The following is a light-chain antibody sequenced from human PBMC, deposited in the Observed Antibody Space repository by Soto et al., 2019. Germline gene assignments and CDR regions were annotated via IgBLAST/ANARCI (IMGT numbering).Light chain of an antibody. Sequence: EIGLTQSPATLSLSPGERATLSCRASQSVSSYLAWYQQKPGQAPRLLIYDASNRATGIPARFSGSGSGTDFTLTISSLEPEDFEVYYCQQRSKWRTFGQGTKVDIK. J-gene: IGKJ1*01. V-gene: IGKV3-11*01. CDR1: QSVSSY. CDR2: DAS. CDR3: QQRSKWRT.